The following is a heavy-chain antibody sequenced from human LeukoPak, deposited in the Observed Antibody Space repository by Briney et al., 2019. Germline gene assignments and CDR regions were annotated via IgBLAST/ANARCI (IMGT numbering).Heavy chain of an antibody. CDR2: INPNTGGT. V-gene: IGHV1-2*02. Sequence: GASVKVSCKASGYTFTAYYMHWVRQAPGQGLEWMGWINPNTGGTNYAQKFQGRVTMTRDTSISTAYMELSRLRSDDTAVYYCARLYYDILTGYMPQWGQGILVTVSS. D-gene: IGHD3-9*01. CDR1: GYTFTAYY. CDR3: ARLYYDILTGYMPQ. J-gene: IGHJ4*02.